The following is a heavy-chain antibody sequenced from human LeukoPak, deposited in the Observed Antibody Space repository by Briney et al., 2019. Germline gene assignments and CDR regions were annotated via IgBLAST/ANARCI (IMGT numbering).Heavy chain of an antibody. Sequence: GGSLRLSCAASGFTFRRYSMNWVRQAPGKGLEWVSYIRSSSSTIYYADSVKCRFTISRDNAKNSVYLPINHLRDEDSVVYYCARDGPGYTFDYWGQGTLVTVSS. CDR2: IRSSSSTI. CDR1: GFTFRRYS. J-gene: IGHJ4*02. CDR3: ARDGPGYTFDY. V-gene: IGHV3-48*02. D-gene: IGHD5-18*01.